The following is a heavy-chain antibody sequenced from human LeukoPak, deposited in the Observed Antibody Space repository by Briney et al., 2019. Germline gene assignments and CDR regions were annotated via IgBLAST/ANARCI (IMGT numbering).Heavy chain of an antibody. CDR2: IKQDGSEK. Sequence: QPGGSLRLSCAASGFTFSSYWMSWVRQAPGKGLEWVANIKQDGSEKYYVDSVKGRFTISRDNAKNSLYLRMNSLRAEDTAVYYCARDGGIVGATRYYYYMDVWGKGTTVTVSS. J-gene: IGHJ6*03. D-gene: IGHD1-26*01. CDR1: GFTFSSYW. CDR3: ARDGGIVGATRYYYYMDV. V-gene: IGHV3-7*01.